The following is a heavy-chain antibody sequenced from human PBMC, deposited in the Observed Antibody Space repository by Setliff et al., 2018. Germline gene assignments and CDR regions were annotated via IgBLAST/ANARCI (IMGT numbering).Heavy chain of an antibody. CDR3: ARGGDTSGYYYTDY. Sequence: ASVKVSCKASGYTFTSYAMHWVRQAPGQRLEWMGWINAGNGNTKYSQKFQGRVTITRDTSASTAYMELSSLRSEDTAVYYCARGGDTSGYYYTDYWGQGTLVTVSS. CDR2: INAGNGNT. D-gene: IGHD3-22*01. V-gene: IGHV1-3*01. J-gene: IGHJ4*02. CDR1: GYTFTSYA.